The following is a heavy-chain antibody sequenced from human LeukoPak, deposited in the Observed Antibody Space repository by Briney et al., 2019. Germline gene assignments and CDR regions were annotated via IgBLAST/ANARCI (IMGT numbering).Heavy chain of an antibody. V-gene: IGHV5-10-1*01. CDR2: IDPSDSYT. CDR1: GYSFTSYW. D-gene: IGHD3-10*01. CDR3: ARLYGSGSYYNVDAFDY. Sequence: GESLKISCKGSGYSFTSYWISWVRQMPGKGLEWMGRIDPSDSYTNYSTSFQGHVTISADKSISTAYLQWSSLKASDTAMYYCARLYGSGSYYNVDAFDYWGQGTLVTVSS. J-gene: IGHJ4*02.